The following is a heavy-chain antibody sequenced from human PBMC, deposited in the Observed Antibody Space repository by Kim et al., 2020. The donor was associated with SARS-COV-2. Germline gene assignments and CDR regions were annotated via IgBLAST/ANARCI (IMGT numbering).Heavy chain of an antibody. J-gene: IGHJ6*02. CDR2: IYYSGST. Sequence: SETLSLTCTVSGGSVSSGSYYWSWIRQPPGKGLEWIGYIYYSGSTNYNPSLKSRVTISVDTSKNQFSLKLSSVTAADTAVYYCARDHETLSYYYYGMDVWGQGTTVTVSS. V-gene: IGHV4-61*01. CDR1: GGSVSSGSYY. CDR3: ARDHETLSYYYYGMDV.